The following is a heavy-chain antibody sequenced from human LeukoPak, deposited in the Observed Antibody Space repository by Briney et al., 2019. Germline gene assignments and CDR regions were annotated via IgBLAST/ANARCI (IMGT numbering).Heavy chain of an antibody. V-gene: IGHV3-9*01. J-gene: IGHJ1*01. CDR2: ISWNSGSI. D-gene: IGHD6-19*01. CDR1: GFTFEDYA. CDR3: AKAPSYSSGWPAEYFQH. Sequence: QSGGSLRLSCAASGFTFEDYAMHWVRQAPGKGLEWVSGISWNSGSIDYADSVKGRFTISRDNAKNSLYLQMNSLRAEDTALYYCAKAPSYSSGWPAEYFQHRGQGTLVTVSS.